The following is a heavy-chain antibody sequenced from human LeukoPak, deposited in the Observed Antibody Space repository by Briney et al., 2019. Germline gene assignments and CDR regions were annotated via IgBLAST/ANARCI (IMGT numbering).Heavy chain of an antibody. Sequence: GGSLRLSCTASGFTFGDYAMSWFRQAPGKGLEWVGFIRSKAYGGTTEYAASVKGRFTISRDDSRSIAYLQMNSLKTEDTAVYYCTREEFVMWAAKGMVDYWGQGTLVTVSS. V-gene: IGHV3-49*03. CDR3: TREEFVMWAAKGMVDY. D-gene: IGHD3-16*01. J-gene: IGHJ4*02. CDR1: GFTFGDYA. CDR2: IRSKAYGGTT.